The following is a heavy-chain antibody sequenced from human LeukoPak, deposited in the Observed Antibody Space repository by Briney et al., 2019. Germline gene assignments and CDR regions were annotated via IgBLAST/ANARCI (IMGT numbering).Heavy chain of an antibody. Sequence: PSETLSLTCTLSGGSLSSGADWGWVRHPPGTGLEWIANIYRSGNTYYNPSLESRVTISIDTSKNWFSLKLNSVTAADTGVYYGANFWYYYDSSGLPKSDAFDRWGQGTLVTVSS. D-gene: IGHD3-22*01. J-gene: IGHJ3*01. CDR1: GGSLSSGAD. CDR2: IYRSGNT. CDR3: ANFWYYYDSSGLPKSDAFDR. V-gene: IGHV4-38-2*02.